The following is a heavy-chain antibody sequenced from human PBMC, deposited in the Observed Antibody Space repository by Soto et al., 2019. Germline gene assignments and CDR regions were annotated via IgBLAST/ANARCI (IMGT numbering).Heavy chain of an antibody. V-gene: IGHV4-59*01. CDR1: GGSSSSYY. Sequence: PSETLFLTCTVSGGSSSSYYWSWIRQPPGKGLEWIGYIYYSGSTNYNPSLKSRVTISVDTSKNQFSLKLSSVTAADTAVYYCASGRIMITFGGVQPALDIWRQGTMVTVSS. CDR2: IYYSGST. J-gene: IGHJ3*02. D-gene: IGHD3-16*01. CDR3: ASGRIMITFGGVQPALDI.